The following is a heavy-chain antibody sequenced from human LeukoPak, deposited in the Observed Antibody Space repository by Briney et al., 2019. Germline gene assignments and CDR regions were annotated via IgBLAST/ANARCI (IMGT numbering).Heavy chain of an antibody. V-gene: IGHV3-23*01. CDR2: ISGSGGTT. J-gene: IGHJ5*02. Sequence: GGSLRLSCAASGFTFSTYAMSWVRQAPGKGLEWVSAISGSGGTTYYADSVKGRFTISRDNSKNTLYLQMNSLRAEDTAVYYCAKESDSTHSYNWFDPWGQGTLVTVSS. CDR1: GFTFSTYA. D-gene: IGHD3-22*01. CDR3: AKESDSTHSYNWFDP.